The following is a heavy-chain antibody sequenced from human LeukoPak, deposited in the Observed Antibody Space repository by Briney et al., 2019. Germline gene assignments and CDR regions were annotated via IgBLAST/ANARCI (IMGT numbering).Heavy chain of an antibody. CDR2: IKQDGSEK. V-gene: IGHV3-7*03. CDR3: ARVRAVAGYFDY. D-gene: IGHD6-19*01. CDR1: GFIFNSYW. Sequence: GGSLRLSCAASGFIFNSYWMSWVRQAPGKGMEGVANIKQDGSEKYYVDSVKGRFTISRDNAKNSLYLQMNSLRAEDTAVYYCARVRAVAGYFDYWGQGTLVTVSS. J-gene: IGHJ4*02.